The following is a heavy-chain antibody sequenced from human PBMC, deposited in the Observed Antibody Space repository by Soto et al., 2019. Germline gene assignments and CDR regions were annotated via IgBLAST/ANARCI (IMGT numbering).Heavy chain of an antibody. CDR1: GFTFSSYA. Sequence: GGSLRLSCAASGFTFSSYAMSWVRQAPGKGLEWVSAISGSGGSTYYADSVKGRFTISRDNSKNTLYLQMNSLRAEDTAVYYCAKTHYYGSGSSEIPSLGRLGYNWFDPWGQGTLVTVSS. V-gene: IGHV3-23*01. J-gene: IGHJ5*02. D-gene: IGHD3-10*01. CDR3: AKTHYYGSGSSEIPSLGRLGYNWFDP. CDR2: ISGSGGST.